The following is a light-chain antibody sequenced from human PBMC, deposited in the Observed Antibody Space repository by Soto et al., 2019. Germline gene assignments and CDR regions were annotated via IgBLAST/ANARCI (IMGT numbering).Light chain of an antibody. Sequence: ENVLTQSPGTLSLSPGERATLSCRASQSVSSTYLAWYQQRPGQAPRLLIYGASSRATGIPDRFSGSGSGTDFTLTISRLEPEDFAVYYCHQYSSSTKTFGQGTKVDIK. V-gene: IGKV3-20*01. J-gene: IGKJ1*01. CDR1: QSVSSTY. CDR3: HQYSSSTKT. CDR2: GAS.